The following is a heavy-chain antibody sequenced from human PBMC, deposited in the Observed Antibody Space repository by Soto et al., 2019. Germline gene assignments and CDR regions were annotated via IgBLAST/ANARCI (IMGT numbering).Heavy chain of an antibody. Sequence: ASVKVSCKASGFAFTNYGISWVRQAPGQGFEWMGWITGSTGDTNYAQKFQDRLAMTTDTSADTAYMELRSLRGDDTAVYYCARDKVGTAADFWGQGTLVTVSS. J-gene: IGHJ4*02. V-gene: IGHV1-18*01. D-gene: IGHD2-15*01. CDR1: GFAFTNYG. CDR3: ARDKVGTAADF. CDR2: ITGSTGDT.